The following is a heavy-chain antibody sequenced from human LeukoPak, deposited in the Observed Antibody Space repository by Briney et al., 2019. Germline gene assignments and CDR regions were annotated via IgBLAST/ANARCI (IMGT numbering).Heavy chain of an antibody. CDR1: GYTFTSYG. D-gene: IGHD2-15*01. CDR2: INPNSGGT. J-gene: IGHJ6*02. V-gene: IGHV1-2*06. Sequence: ASVKVSCKASGYTFTSYGISWVRQAPRQGLEWMGRINPNSGGTNYAQKFQGRVTMTRDTSISTAYMELSRLRSDDTAVYYCARDVVVVAATLPDYYYYGMDVWGQGTTVTVSS. CDR3: ARDVVVVAATLPDYYYYGMDV.